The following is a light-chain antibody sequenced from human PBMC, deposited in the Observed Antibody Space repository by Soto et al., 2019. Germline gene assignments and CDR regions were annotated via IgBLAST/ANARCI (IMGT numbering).Light chain of an antibody. V-gene: IGKV3-15*01. CDR1: QSVGRN. CDR3: HQYNKWPYT. CDR2: GTS. J-gene: IGKJ2*01. Sequence: EIVMTQSPVALSVSPGESAALSCRASQSVGRNFAWYQQRPGQAPRVLIYGTSTRATGVPARFSGSGSGTDFPLPISSLQSEDFAVSYFHQYNKWPYTFGQGTRLEIK.